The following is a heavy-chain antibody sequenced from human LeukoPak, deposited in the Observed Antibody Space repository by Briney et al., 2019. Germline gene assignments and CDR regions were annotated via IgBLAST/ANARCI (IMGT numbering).Heavy chain of an antibody. D-gene: IGHD2-15*01. Sequence: ASVKVSCKASRYTFTGYYMHWVRQAPGQGLEWMGRINPNSGGTNYAQKFQGRVTMTRDTSISTAYMELSRLRSDDTAVYYCARDRRYCSGGSCYSFDYWGQGTPVTVSS. CDR3: ARDRRYCSGGSCYSFDY. V-gene: IGHV1-2*06. CDR1: RYTFTGYY. J-gene: IGHJ4*02. CDR2: INPNSGGT.